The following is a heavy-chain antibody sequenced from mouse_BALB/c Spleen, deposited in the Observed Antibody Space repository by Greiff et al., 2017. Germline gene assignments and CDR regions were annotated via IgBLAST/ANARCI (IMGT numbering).Heavy chain of an antibody. CDR1: GYSITSDYA. J-gene: IGHJ4*01. CDR2: ISYSGST. Sequence: EVKLQESGPGLVKPSQSLSLTCTVTGYSITSDYAWNWIRQFPGNKLEWMGYISYSGSTSYNPSLKSRISITRDTSKNQFFLQLNSVTTEDTATYYCAREHYYGYYAMDYWGQGTSVTVSS. CDR3: AREHYYGYYAMDY. D-gene: IGHD1-2*01. V-gene: IGHV3-2*02.